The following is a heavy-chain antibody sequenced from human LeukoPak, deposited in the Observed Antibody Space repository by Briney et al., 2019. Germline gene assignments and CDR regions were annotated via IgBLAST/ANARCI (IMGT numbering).Heavy chain of an antibody. D-gene: IGHD2-2*01. CDR1: GGSFSGYY. J-gene: IGHJ3*02. CDR2: INHSGST. Sequence: SETLSLTCAVYGGSFSGYYWSWIRQPPGKGLEWIGEINHSGSTNYNPSLKSRVTISVDTSKNQFSLKLSSVTAADTAVYYCARGLASSTRKAFDIWGQGTMVTVSS. CDR3: ARGLASSTRKAFDI. V-gene: IGHV4-34*01.